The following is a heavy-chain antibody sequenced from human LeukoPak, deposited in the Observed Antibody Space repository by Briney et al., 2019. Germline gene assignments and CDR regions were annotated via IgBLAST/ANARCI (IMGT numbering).Heavy chain of an antibody. V-gene: IGHV4-34*01. CDR1: GGSFSGYY. D-gene: IGHD3-10*01. CDR3: ARGQYYYGSGSYVY. J-gene: IGHJ4*02. Sequence: RSETLSLTCAVYGGSFSGYYWSWFRQPPGKGRGWCGEINHSGGTNYNPSLRSRDSTSVDTSKNQFYLKLSSVTAVDTAVYYCARGQYYYGSGSYVYWGQGTLVTVSS. CDR2: INHSGGT.